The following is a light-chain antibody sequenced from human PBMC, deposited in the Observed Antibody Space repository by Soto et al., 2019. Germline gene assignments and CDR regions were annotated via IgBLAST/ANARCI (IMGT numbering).Light chain of an antibody. CDR2: GAS. J-gene: IGKJ4*01. Sequence: EIVMTQSPATLSVSPGERATLSCRASQSVSSNLAWYQQKPGQAPSLLIYGASTRATGTPARLSGSGSGTEFTLTISSLQSEDFAVYYCQQYIRWTLTFGGGTKVDIX. V-gene: IGKV3-15*01. CDR3: QQYIRWTLT. CDR1: QSVSSN.